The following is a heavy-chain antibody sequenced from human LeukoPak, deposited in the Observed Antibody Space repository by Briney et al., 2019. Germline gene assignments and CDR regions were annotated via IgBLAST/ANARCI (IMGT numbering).Heavy chain of an antibody. CDR1: GFPFSSYE. CDR2: ISSSGSTI. D-gene: IGHD2-2*01. J-gene: IGHJ6*02. Sequence: PGGSLSLSCAASGFPFSSYEMNWVRQAPGKGLEWVSYISSSGSTIYYADSVKGRFTISRDNAKNSLYLQMNSLRAEDTAVYYCARDCSSTSCLKHYYYYYGMDVWGQGTTVTVSS. CDR3: ARDCSSTSCLKHYYYYYGMDV. V-gene: IGHV3-48*03.